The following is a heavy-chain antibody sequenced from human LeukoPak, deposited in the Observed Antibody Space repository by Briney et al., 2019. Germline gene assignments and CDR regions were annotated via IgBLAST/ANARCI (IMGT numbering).Heavy chain of an antibody. CDR1: GGPISSYY. D-gene: IGHD6-19*01. CDR3: ASSGWSLIYFQH. Sequence: ASETLSLTCTVSGGPISSYYWSWIRQPPGKGLEWIGYIYYSGSTNYNPSLKSRVTISVDTSKNQFSLKLSSVTAADTAVYYCASSGWSLIYFQHWGQGTLVTVSS. J-gene: IGHJ1*01. V-gene: IGHV4-59*01. CDR2: IYYSGST.